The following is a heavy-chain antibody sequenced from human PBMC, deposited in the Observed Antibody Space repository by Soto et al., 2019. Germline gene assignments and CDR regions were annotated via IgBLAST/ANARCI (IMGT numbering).Heavy chain of an antibody. Sequence: SVKVSCKASGGTFSSYAISWVRQAPGQGLEWMGGIIPIFGTANYAQKFQGRVTITADESTSTAYMELSSLRSEDTAVYYCARGLGTGFLEWANAFDIWGQGTMVTVSS. CDR2: IIPIFGTA. CDR1: GGTFSSYA. V-gene: IGHV1-69*13. CDR3: ARGLGTGFLEWANAFDI. D-gene: IGHD3-3*01. J-gene: IGHJ3*02.